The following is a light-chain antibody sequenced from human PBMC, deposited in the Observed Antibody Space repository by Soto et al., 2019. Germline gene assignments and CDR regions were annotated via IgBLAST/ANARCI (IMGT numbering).Light chain of an antibody. CDR2: GAS. J-gene: IGKJ1*01. CDR1: QSVSSN. Sequence: EIVMTQSPATLSVSPGERATLSCRASQSVSSNLAWYQQKPGQAPRLLIYGASTRATGIPARFSGSGSGTEFTLTISSRQSEDFAVYYGQQYNNWPRTVGQGTKVEIK. CDR3: QQYNNWPRT. V-gene: IGKV3-15*01.